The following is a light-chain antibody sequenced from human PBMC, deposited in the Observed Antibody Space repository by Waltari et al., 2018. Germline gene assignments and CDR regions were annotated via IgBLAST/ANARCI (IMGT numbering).Light chain of an antibody. CDR1: SSNIGAGFD. CDR3: QSYDTGLSAVV. V-gene: IGLV1-40*01. CDR2: VND. Sequence: QSVLTQPPSVSGAPGQRVTISCTGGSSNIGAGFDVHWYQQLPGRAPTLLIYVNDNRPSGVPDRFSGSRSGLSGSLAITGLQPEDEAKYYCQSYDTGLSAVVFGGGTELTVL. J-gene: IGLJ2*01.